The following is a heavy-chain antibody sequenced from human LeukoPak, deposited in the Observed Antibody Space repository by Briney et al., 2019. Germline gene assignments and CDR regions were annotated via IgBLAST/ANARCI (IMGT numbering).Heavy chain of an antibody. D-gene: IGHD2-2*01. Sequence: GASVKVSCKASGYTFTSYGISWVRQAPGQGLEWIGWISAYNGNTNYAQKLQGRVTMTTDTSTSTAYMELRSLRSDDTAVYYCAREYCSSTSCYALNWFDPWGQGTLVTVSS. CDR1: GYTFTSYG. CDR3: AREYCSSTSCYALNWFDP. CDR2: ISAYNGNT. V-gene: IGHV1-18*01. J-gene: IGHJ5*02.